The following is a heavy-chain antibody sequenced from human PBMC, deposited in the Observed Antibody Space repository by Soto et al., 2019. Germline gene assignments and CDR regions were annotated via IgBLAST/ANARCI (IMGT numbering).Heavy chain of an antibody. Sequence: VGSLRLSCAASGFTFSSYSMNWVRQAPGKGLEWVSSISSSSSYIYYADSVKGRFTISRDNAKNSLYLQMNSLRAEDTAVYYCARSGGNWFDPWGQGTLVTVSS. V-gene: IGHV3-21*01. CDR2: ISSSSSYI. CDR3: ARSGGNWFDP. J-gene: IGHJ5*02. CDR1: GFTFSSYS. D-gene: IGHD3-16*01.